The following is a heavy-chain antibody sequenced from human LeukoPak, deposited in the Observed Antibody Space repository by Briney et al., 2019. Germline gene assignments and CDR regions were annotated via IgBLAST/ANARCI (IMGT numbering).Heavy chain of an antibody. CDR3: ARDRTGLGAFDI. V-gene: IGHV3-66*01. Sequence: PGGSLRLSCAASGFTVSSNYVSWVRQAPGEGLEWVSVMYSVGTTHHADSVQGRFIVSRDISKNKLYLQMNSLRAGDTAVYYCARDRTGLGAFDIWGQGTMVTVSS. CDR2: MYSVGTT. CDR1: GFTVSSNY. D-gene: IGHD7-27*01. J-gene: IGHJ3*02.